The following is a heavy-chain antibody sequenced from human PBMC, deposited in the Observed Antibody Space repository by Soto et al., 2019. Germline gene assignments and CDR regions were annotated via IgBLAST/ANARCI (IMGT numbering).Heavy chain of an antibody. CDR1: GFTFSSYS. Sequence: EVQLVESGGGLVQPGGSLRLSCAASGFTFSSYSMKWVRQAPGKGLEWVSYISSSSSTIYYADSVKGRFTISRDNAKNSRYLQMDSRRAEDSAVYYCARHPERIAQIGWFDPWGQGTLVTVSS. CDR3: ARHPERIAQIGWFDP. V-gene: IGHV3-48*01. CDR2: ISSSSSTI. J-gene: IGHJ5*02. D-gene: IGHD6-13*01.